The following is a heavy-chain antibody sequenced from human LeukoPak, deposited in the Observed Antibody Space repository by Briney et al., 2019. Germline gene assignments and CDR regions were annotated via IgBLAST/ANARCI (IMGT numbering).Heavy chain of an antibody. CDR1: GGSIRSYY. CDR2: IYYSGST. V-gene: IGHV4-59*01. D-gene: IGHD6-13*01. Sequence: SETLSLTCTVSGGSIRSYYWSWIRQPPGKGLEWIGYIYYSGSTNYNPSLKSRVTISVDTSKNQFSLKLSSVTAADTAVYYCARVEQQLGAFDIWGQGTMVTVSS. CDR3: ARVEQQLGAFDI. J-gene: IGHJ3*02.